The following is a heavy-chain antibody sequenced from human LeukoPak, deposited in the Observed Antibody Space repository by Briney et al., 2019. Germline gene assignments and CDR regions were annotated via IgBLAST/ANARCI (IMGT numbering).Heavy chain of an antibody. CDR1: GFTVSSTY. CDR3: AIGQCTNGICWLD. V-gene: IGHV3-53*01. CDR2: IYSAGST. D-gene: IGHD2-8*01. Sequence: GGSLRLSCAASGFTVSSTYMSWVRQAPGKGLEWVSIIYSAGSTYYADSVKGRFTISRDNSKNTLYLQMNSLRAEDTAVYYCAIGQCTNGICWLDWGQGTLVTVSS. J-gene: IGHJ4*02.